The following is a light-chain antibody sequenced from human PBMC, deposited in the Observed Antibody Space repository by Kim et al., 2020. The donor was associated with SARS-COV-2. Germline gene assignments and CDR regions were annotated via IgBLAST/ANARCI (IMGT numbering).Light chain of an antibody. J-gene: IGLJ3*02. CDR2: GNT. CDR1: SSNIGAGYD. CDR3: QSYDRSLNGFWV. Sequence: QSVLTQPPSVSGAPGQRVTISGTGSSSNIGAGYDVHWYQQFPGTAPKLLIYGNTNRHSGVPNRFSGSKSGTSASLAITGLQAEDEAAYYCQSYDRSLNGFWVFGGGTQLTVL. V-gene: IGLV1-40*01.